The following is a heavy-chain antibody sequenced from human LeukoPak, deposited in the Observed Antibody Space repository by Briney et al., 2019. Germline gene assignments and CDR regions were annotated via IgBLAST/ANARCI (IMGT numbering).Heavy chain of an antibody. CDR2: IYHSGST. J-gene: IGHJ5*02. Sequence: PSETLSLTCTVSGYSISSGYYWGWIRQPPGKGLEWIGSIYHSGSTNYNPSLKSRVTISVDTSKNQFSLKLSSVTAADTAVYYCARRSRNEYGSGSYYSFRAYWFDPWGQGTLVTVSS. D-gene: IGHD3-10*01. CDR3: ARRSRNEYGSGSYYSFRAYWFDP. CDR1: GYSISSGYY. V-gene: IGHV4-38-2*02.